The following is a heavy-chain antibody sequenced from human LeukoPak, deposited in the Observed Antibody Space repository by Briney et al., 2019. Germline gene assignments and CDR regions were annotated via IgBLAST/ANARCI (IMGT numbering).Heavy chain of an antibody. D-gene: IGHD6-13*01. J-gene: IGHJ4*02. V-gene: IGHV3-21*01. CDR3: ARDRTSSSWYEANDY. CDR1: GFTFSSYS. Sequence: GGSLRLSCAASGFTFSSYSMNWVRQAPGKGLEWVSSISSSSSYIYYADSVKGRFTISRDNSKNTLYLQMNSLRAEDTAVYYCARDRTSSSWYEANDYWGQGTLVTVSS. CDR2: ISSSSSYI.